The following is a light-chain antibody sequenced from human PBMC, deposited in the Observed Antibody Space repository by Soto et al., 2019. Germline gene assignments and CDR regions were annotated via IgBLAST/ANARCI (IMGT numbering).Light chain of an antibody. V-gene: IGLV1-40*01. CDR1: STNIGGGYD. CDR2: DNS. CDR3: QSYDSSLSAV. J-gene: IGLJ3*02. Sequence: QSVLTQPPSVSGAPGQRVTISCTGSSTNIGGGYDVHWYQQLPGTAPKLLIYDNSNRPSGVPDRFSGSKSGTSASLTITGLQAEDEADYYCQSYDSSLSAVFGGGTKLTVL.